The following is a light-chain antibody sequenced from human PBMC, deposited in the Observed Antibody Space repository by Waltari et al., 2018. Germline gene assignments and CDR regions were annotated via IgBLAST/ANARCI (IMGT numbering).Light chain of an antibody. V-gene: IGKV1-8*01. CDR2: AAS. Sequence: AIRITQSPSSLSASTGDRVTITCRASQGISSYLAWYQQKPGKAPKVLSYAASTLQSGVPSRFSGSGSGTDFTLTISCLQSEDFASYYCQQYYSHPPTFGQGTKVENK. J-gene: IGKJ1*01. CDR1: QGISSY. CDR3: QQYYSHPPT.